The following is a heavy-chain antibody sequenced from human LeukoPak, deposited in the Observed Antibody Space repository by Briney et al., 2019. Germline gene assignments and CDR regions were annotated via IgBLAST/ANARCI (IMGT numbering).Heavy chain of an antibody. CDR2: IGGPAET. CDR1: GFSFDVHA. Sequence: RPGGSLRLSCAASGFSFDVHAMTWVRQAPGKGPEWVATIGGPAETFYADSVRGRFTISRDNSRYTLYLQMNRLRAEDSALYYCAKDWTSHNGVYDCLDFWGQGTQVTVS. V-gene: IGHV3-23*01. CDR3: AKDWTSHNGVYDCLDF. D-gene: IGHD3-16*01. J-gene: IGHJ4*02.